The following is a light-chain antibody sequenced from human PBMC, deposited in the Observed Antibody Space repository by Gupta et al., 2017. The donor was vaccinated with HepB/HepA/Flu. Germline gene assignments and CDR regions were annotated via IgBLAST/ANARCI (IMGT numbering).Light chain of an antibody. Sequence: SYALTQPPSVSVSTGQTARINCSGDKLGDKYACWYQQKPGQSPVLVIYQDSKRPSGIPVRFSGSNSGNTATLTISGTQAMDEADYYCQAWDSSPSVVFGGGTKLTVL. CDR1: KLGDKY. J-gene: IGLJ2*01. CDR2: QDS. V-gene: IGLV3-1*01. CDR3: QAWDSSPSVV.